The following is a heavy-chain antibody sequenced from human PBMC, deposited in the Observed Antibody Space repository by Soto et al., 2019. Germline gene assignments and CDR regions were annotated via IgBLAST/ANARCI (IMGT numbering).Heavy chain of an antibody. CDR3: EKDPPYYDILTGYYDY. V-gene: IGHV3-23*01. J-gene: IGHJ4*02. CDR2: ISGSGGST. D-gene: IGHD3-9*01. Sequence: GGSLRLSCAASGFTFSSYAMSWVRQAPGKGLEWVSAISGSGGSTYYADSEKGRFTISRDNSKNTLYLQMNSLRAEDQAVYTCEKDPPYYDILTGYYDYWGQGTLVTVSS. CDR1: GFTFSSYA.